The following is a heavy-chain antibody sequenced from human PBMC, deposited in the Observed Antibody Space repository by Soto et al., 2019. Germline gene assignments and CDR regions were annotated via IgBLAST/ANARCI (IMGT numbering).Heavy chain of an antibody. CDR1: GDSVSSNSAG. Sequence: PSQTLSLTCDISGDSVSSNSAGWNWIRQTPSRGLEWLGRTYYRSKWYNNYAVSVKSRVSVNPDTAKNQFSLQLNSVTPEDTAVYYCARGSWDDVSGHYYMRVWGKGTTVTVSS. CDR3: ARGSWDDVSGHYYMRV. V-gene: IGHV6-1*01. CDR2: TYYRSKWYN. J-gene: IGHJ6*03. D-gene: IGHD1-1*01.